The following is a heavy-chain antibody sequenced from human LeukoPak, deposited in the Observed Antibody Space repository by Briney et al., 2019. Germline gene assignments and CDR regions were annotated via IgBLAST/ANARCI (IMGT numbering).Heavy chain of an antibody. CDR1: GFTFSNYW. D-gene: IGHD3-16*01. CDR2: VNPDGSNI. V-gene: IGHV3-74*01. J-gene: IGHJ4*02. CDR3: ARGGSYGDY. Sequence: GGSLRLSCAASGFTFSNYWMHWVRQVPEKGLVWVSRVNPDGSNIAYANSVKGRFTSSRDNAKNTLYLQMNRLRVEDTAVYYRARGGSYGDYWGQGILVTVSS.